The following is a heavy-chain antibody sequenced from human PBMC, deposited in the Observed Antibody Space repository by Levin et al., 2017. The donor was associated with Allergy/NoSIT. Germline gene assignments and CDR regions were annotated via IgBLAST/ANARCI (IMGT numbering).Heavy chain of an antibody. D-gene: IGHD3-16*02. J-gene: IGHJ6*03. CDR2: ISPSGST. CDR3: ARVAGLRASRQTSRYYYYYMDV. V-gene: IGHV4-34*01. CDR1: GESFSGSY. Sequence: ESLKISCGVLGESFSGSYLAWIRHSPGTGLEWIGEISPSGSTNYNPSLESRVTMLVDMSKNQFSLKLNSVTPADTAVYFCARVAGLRASRQTSRYYYYYMDVWGKGTAVTVSS.